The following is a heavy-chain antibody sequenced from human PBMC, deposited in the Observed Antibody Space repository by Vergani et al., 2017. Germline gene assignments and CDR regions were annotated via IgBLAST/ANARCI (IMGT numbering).Heavy chain of an antibody. Sequence: QVQLVQSGAEVKKPGASVKVSCKASGYTFTSYYMHWVRQAPGQGLEWMGIINPSGCSTSYAQKFQGRVTMTRDTSTSTVYMELSSRRSEDTAVYYCARDSRFQAGERVVLLDYGGQGSLVTVSS. J-gene: IGHJ4*02. CDR2: INPSGCST. CDR3: ARDSRFQAGERVVLLDY. CDR1: GYTFTSYY. D-gene: IGHD2-21*01. V-gene: IGHV1-46*01.